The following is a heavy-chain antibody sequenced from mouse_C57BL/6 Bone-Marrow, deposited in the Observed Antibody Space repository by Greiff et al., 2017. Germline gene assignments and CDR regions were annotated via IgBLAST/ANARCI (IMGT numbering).Heavy chain of an antibody. Sequence: VQLQQPGTELVKPGASVKLSCKASGYTFTSYWMHWVKQRPGQGLEWIGNINPSNGGTNYNEKFKSKATLTVDNSSSTAYMQLSSLTSEDSAVYYCARDDYESYWYFDVWGTGTTVTVSS. J-gene: IGHJ1*03. D-gene: IGHD2-4*01. CDR2: INPSNGGT. CDR3: ARDDYESYWYFDV. V-gene: IGHV1-53*01. CDR1: GYTFTSYW.